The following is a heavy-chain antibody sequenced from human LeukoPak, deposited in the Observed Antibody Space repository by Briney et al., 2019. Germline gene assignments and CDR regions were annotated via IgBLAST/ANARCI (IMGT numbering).Heavy chain of an antibody. CDR1: GYTFTGYY. J-gene: IGHJ4*02. V-gene: IGHV1-2*02. CDR2: INPNSGGT. Sequence: ASVKVSCKASGYTFTGYYMHWVRQAPGQGLEWMGWINPNSGGTNYAQKFQGRVTMTRDTSISTAYMELSRLRSDDTAVYYCAKGSRYYYGSGSSYFDYWGQGTLVTVSS. CDR3: AKGSRYYYGSGSSYFDY. D-gene: IGHD3-10*01.